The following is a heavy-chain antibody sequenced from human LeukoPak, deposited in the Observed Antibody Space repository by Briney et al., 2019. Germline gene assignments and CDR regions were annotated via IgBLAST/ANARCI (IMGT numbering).Heavy chain of an antibody. D-gene: IGHD3-22*01. CDR1: GHMFSSYA. J-gene: IGHJ3*02. CDR2: INAFNGNT. V-gene: IGHV1-18*01. Sequence: ASVRVSCKASGHMFSSYALNWVRQAPGRGLEWMGWINAFNGNTDYAQNLRGRITLTTDTSTTTAYMELRSLRSDDTPVYYCARDLLGSGYSKNAFHIWGQGTLVTVSS. CDR3: ARDLLGSGYSKNAFHI.